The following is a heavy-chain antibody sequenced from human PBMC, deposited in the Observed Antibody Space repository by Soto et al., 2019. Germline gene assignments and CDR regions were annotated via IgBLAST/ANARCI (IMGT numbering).Heavy chain of an antibody. CDR3: ARLVANDWGFDY. CDR1: GGSISSSSYY. D-gene: IGHD2-15*01. J-gene: IGHJ4*02. V-gene: IGHV4-39*01. CDR2: IYYSGST. Sequence: SETPSLTCTVSGGSISSSSYYWGWIRQPPGKGLEWIGSIYYSGSTYYNPSLKSRVTISVDTSKNQFSLKLSSVTAADTAVYYCARLVANDWGFDYWGQGTLVTVSS.